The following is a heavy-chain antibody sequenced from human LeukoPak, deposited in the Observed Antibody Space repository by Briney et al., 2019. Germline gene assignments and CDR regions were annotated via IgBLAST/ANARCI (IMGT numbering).Heavy chain of an antibody. D-gene: IGHD1-20*01. CDR3: AGRRITGTTYYFDY. V-gene: IGHV4-4*07. J-gene: IGHJ4*02. Sequence: PSETLSLTCTVSGGSISSYYWSWTRQPAGKGLEWIGRIYTSGSTNYNPSLKSRVTMSVDTSKNQFSLKLSSVTAADTAVYYCAGRRITGTTYYFDYWGQGTLVTVSS. CDR2: IYTSGST. CDR1: GGSISSYY.